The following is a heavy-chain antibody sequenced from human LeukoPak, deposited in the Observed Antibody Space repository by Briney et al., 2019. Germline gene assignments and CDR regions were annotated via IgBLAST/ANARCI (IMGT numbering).Heavy chain of an antibody. Sequence: ASVKVSCKASGYTFTGYYMHWVRQAPGQGLEWMGWINPNSGGTNYAQKFRGRVTMTRDTSISTAYMELSRLRSDDTAVYYCARDEYCSSTSCSGDYWGQGTLVTVSS. V-gene: IGHV1-2*02. CDR1: GYTFTGYY. J-gene: IGHJ4*02. CDR2: INPNSGGT. CDR3: ARDEYCSSTSCSGDY. D-gene: IGHD2-2*01.